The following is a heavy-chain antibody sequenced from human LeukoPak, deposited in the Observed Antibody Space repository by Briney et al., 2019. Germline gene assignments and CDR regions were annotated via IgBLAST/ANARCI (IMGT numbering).Heavy chain of an antibody. V-gene: IGHV1-18*01. Sequence: ASVKVSCKASGYTFSSYSISWVRQAPGQGLEWKGWISAYDGNTNYARKFQGRVTMTTDTSTNTAYMELRSLRSDDTAVYYCASGEYSSSWYSHYWGQGTLVTVSS. CDR2: ISAYDGNT. D-gene: IGHD6-13*01. CDR3: ASGEYSSSWYSHY. J-gene: IGHJ4*02. CDR1: GYTFSSYS.